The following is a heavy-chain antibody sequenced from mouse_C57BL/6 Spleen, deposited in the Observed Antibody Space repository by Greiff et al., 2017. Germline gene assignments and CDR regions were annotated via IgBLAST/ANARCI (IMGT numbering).Heavy chain of an antibody. V-gene: IGHV1-80*01. Sequence: QVQLKQSGAELVKPGASVKISCKASGYAFSSYWMNWVKQRPGKGLEWIGQIYPGDGDTNYNGKFKVKATLTADKSSSTAYMQLSSLTSEDSAVYCCARSPTYYGSSWFAYWGQGTLVTVSP. CDR1: GYAFSSYW. CDR2: IYPGDGDT. CDR3: ARSPTYYGSSWFAY. J-gene: IGHJ3*01. D-gene: IGHD1-1*01.